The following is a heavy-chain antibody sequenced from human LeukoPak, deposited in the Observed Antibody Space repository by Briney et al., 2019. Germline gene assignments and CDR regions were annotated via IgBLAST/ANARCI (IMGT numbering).Heavy chain of an antibody. Sequence: PSETLSLTCAVYGGSFSGYYWSWIGQPPGKGLEWIGEINHSGSTNYNPSLKSRVTISVDTSKNQFSLKLSSVTAADTAVYYCAKGGYSGYAHWGQGTLVTVSS. J-gene: IGHJ4*02. V-gene: IGHV4-34*01. CDR3: AKGGYSGYAH. CDR2: INHSGST. D-gene: IGHD5-12*01. CDR1: GGSFSGYY.